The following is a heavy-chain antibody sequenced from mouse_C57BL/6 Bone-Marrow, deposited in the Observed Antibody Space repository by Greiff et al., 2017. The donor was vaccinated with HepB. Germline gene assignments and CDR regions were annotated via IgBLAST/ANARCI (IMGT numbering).Heavy chain of an antibody. V-gene: IGHV1-64*01. J-gene: IGHJ2*01. D-gene: IGHD1-1*01. CDR1: GYTFTSYW. Sequence: QVQLKQPGAELVKPGASVKLSCKASGYTFTSYWMHWVKQRPGQGLEWIGMIHPNSGSTNYNEKFKSKATLTVDKSSSTAYMQLSSLTSEDSAVYYCANYGSSQYYFDYWGQGTTLTVSS. CDR2: IHPNSGST. CDR3: ANYGSSQYYFDY.